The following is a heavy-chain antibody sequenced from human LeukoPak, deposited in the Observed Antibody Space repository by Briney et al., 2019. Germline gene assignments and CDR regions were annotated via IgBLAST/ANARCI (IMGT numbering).Heavy chain of an antibody. Sequence: SETLSLTCTVSGGSISSGDYYWSWIRQPPGKGLEWIGYIYYSGSTYYNPSLKSRVTISVDTSKNQFSLKLSSVTAADTAVYYCARVRREDYYDSSGVFDYWGQGTLVTVSS. V-gene: IGHV4-30-4*01. CDR2: IYYSGST. D-gene: IGHD3-22*01. CDR1: GGSISSGDYY. CDR3: ARVRREDYYDSSGVFDY. J-gene: IGHJ4*02.